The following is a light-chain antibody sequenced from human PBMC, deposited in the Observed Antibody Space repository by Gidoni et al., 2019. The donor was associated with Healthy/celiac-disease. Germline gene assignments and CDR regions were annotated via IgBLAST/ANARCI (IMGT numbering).Light chain of an antibody. CDR1: QSVSSN. J-gene: IGKJ1*01. Sequence: EIVMTQSPATLSVSPGERATLSCRARQSVSSNLAWYQQKPGQAPRPLIYGASTRATGIPARFSGSGSGTEFTLTISSLQSEDFAVYYCQQYNNWAPWTFXQXTKVEIK. V-gene: IGKV3-15*01. CDR3: QQYNNWAPWT. CDR2: GAS.